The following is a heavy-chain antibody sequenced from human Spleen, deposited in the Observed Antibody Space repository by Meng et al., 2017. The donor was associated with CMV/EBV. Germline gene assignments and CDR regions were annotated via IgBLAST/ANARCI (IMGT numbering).Heavy chain of an antibody. V-gene: IGHV4-39*07. CDR1: GGSIISSSYY. J-gene: IGHJ4*02. CDR3: ASGYGGNPGTNNY. Sequence: GSLRLSCTVSGGSIISSSYYWGWIRQSPGKGLEWIGSIYYTGNTYSNPSLKSRVTISVDTSKNQFSLNLTSVTAADTAMYFCASGYGGNPGTNNYWGRGTLVTVSS. D-gene: IGHD4-23*01. CDR2: IYYTGNT.